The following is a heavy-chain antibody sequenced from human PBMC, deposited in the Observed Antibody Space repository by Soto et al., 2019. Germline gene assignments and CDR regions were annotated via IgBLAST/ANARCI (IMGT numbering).Heavy chain of an antibody. J-gene: IGHJ4*02. V-gene: IGHV3-7*03. D-gene: IGHD6-19*01. CDR1: GFTFSGYW. Sequence: EVQLVESGGGLVQPGGSLRLSCAGSGFTFSGYWMTWVRQPRGKGLEWVASVNQDGTQKFYVDSVKGRFTISRDNAKNSLFLQMISLRAEDTAVYYCARWESSDWYLGIWRQGTLVTVSS. CDR2: VNQDGTQK. CDR3: ARWESSDWYLGI.